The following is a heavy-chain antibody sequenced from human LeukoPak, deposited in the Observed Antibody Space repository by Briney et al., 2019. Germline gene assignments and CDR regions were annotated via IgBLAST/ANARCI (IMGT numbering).Heavy chain of an antibody. J-gene: IGHJ4*02. CDR3: TTPMITFGGVIVMEDY. D-gene: IGHD3-16*02. CDR1: GFTFSNAW. CDR2: IKSKTDGGTT. V-gene: IGHV3-15*01. Sequence: GGSLRLSCAASGFTFSNAWMSWVRQAPGKGLEWVGRIKSKTDGGTTDYAAPVKGRFTILRDDSKNTLYLQMNSLKTEDTAVYYCTTPMITFGGVIVMEDYWGQGTLVTVSS.